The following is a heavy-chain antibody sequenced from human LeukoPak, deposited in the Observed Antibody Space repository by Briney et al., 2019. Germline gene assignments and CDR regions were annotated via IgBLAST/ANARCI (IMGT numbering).Heavy chain of an antibody. CDR3: AGGFKGNPDAFDI. CDR2: IRYDGSNK. J-gene: IGHJ3*02. D-gene: IGHD1-14*01. CDR1: GFTFSSYG. Sequence: PGGSLRLSCAASGFTFSSYGMHWVRQAPGKGLEWVAFIRYDGSNKYYADSVKGRFAISRDNAKNSLYLQMNSLRAEDTAVYYCAGGFKGNPDAFDIWGQGTMVTVSS. V-gene: IGHV3-33*08.